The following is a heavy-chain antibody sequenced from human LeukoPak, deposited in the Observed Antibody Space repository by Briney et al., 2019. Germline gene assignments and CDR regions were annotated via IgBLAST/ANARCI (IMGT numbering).Heavy chain of an antibody. CDR1: GCSISSGSYY. CDR2: IYTSGST. V-gene: IGHV4-61*02. D-gene: IGHD3-22*01. CDR3: ARAQGNYYDSSGYPDY. J-gene: IGHJ4*02. Sequence: ASETLSLTCTVSGCSISSGSYYWSWIRQPAGKGLEWIGRIYTSGSTNYNPSLKSRVTISVDTSKNQFSLKLSSVTAADTAVYYCARAQGNYYDSSGYPDYWGQGTLVTVSS.